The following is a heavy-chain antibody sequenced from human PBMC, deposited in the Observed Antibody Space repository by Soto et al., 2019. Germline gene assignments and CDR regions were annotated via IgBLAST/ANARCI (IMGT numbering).Heavy chain of an antibody. D-gene: IGHD3-22*01. CDR1: GGTFSSYA. J-gene: IGHJ6*02. Sequence: QVQLVQSGAEVKKPGSSVKVSCKASGGTFSSYAISWVRQAPGQGLEWMGGIIPIFGTANYAQKFQGRVTITADESTSTASMELSSLRSEDTAVYYCARGDSSGYYYYYYGMDVWGQGTTVTVSS. CDR2: IIPIFGTA. V-gene: IGHV1-69*01. CDR3: ARGDSSGYYYYYYGMDV.